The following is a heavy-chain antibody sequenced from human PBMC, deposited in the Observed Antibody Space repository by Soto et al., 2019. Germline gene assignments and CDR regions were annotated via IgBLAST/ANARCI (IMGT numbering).Heavy chain of an antibody. Sequence: GGSLRLSCAASGFTFSSYAMHWVRQAPGKGLEWVAVISYDGSNKYYADSAKGRFTISRDNSKNTLYLQMNSLRAEDTAVYYCARWVVVVAAFDYWGQGTLVTVSS. J-gene: IGHJ4*02. D-gene: IGHD2-15*01. CDR2: ISYDGSNK. CDR3: ARWVVVVAAFDY. CDR1: GFTFSSYA. V-gene: IGHV3-30-3*01.